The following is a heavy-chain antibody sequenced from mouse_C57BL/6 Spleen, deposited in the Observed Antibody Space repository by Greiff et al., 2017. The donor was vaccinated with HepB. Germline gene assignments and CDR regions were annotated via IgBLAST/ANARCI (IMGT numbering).Heavy chain of an antibody. V-gene: IGHV5-4*01. J-gene: IGHJ1*03. CDR2: ISDGGSYT. Sequence: VQLKESGGGLVKPGGSLKLSCAASGFTFSSYAMSWVRQTPEKRLEWVATISDGGSYTYYPDNVKGRFTISRDNAKNNLYLQMSHLKSEDTAMYYCARDLQFGYFDVWGTGTTVTVSS. D-gene: IGHD2-1*01. CDR3: ARDLQFGYFDV. CDR1: GFTFSSYA.